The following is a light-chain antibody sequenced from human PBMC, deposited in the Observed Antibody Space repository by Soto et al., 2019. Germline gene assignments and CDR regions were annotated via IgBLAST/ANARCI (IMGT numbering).Light chain of an antibody. CDR3: QQYNSWPPIT. J-gene: IGKJ5*01. CDR2: YAS. CDR1: QSVSNN. V-gene: IGKV3-15*01. Sequence: EIMMTQSPATLSVSPGERATLSCRASQSVSNNLAWYQQKPGQAPRLLIYYASTRATGIPARFSGSGSGTEFPLTISSLQSEDFALNYCQQYNSWPPITFGQGTRLEIK.